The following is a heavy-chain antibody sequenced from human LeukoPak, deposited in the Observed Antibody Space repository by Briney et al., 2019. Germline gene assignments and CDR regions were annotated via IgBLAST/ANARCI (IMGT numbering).Heavy chain of an antibody. CDR2: ISSSGSTI. CDR3: ARDLSGGSRDCYFDY. Sequence: GGSLRLSCAASGFTFSSYEMNWVRQAPGKGLEWVSYISSSGSTIYYADSVKGRFTISRDNAKNSLYLQMSSLRAEDTAVYYCARDLSGGSRDCYFDYWGQGTLVTVSS. CDR1: GFTFSSYE. J-gene: IGHJ4*02. D-gene: IGHD3-16*01. V-gene: IGHV3-48*03.